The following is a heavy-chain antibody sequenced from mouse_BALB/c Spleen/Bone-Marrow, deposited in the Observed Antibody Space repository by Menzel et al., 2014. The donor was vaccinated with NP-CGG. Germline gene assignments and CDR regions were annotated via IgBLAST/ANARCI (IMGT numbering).Heavy chain of an antibody. D-gene: IGHD4-1*01. CDR1: GYTFTSYL. CDR3: ARWGGTPYFDY. V-gene: IGHV1-14*01. Sequence: VQLQQSGPELVKPGASVKMFCKASGYTFTSYLIHWVKQKPGQGLEWIGYITPYNDDTKYNEKFKGKATLTSDKSSSTAYMELSSLTSEDSAVYYCARWGGTPYFDYWGQGTTLTVSS. CDR2: ITPYNDDT. J-gene: IGHJ2*01.